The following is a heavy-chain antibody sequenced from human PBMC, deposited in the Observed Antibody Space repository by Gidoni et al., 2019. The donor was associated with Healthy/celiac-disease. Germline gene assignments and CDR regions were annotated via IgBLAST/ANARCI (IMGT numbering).Heavy chain of an antibody. CDR3: TRAHGNADYGDYGPDYYYYYGMDV. J-gene: IGHJ6*02. CDR1: GFTFGDYA. V-gene: IGHV3-49*05. D-gene: IGHD4-17*01. CDR2: IRSKAYGGTT. Sequence: EVQLVESGGGLVKPGRSLRLSCTASGFTFGDYAMSWFRQAPGKGLEWVGFIRSKAYGGTTEYAASVKGRFTISRDDSKSIAYLQMNSLKTEDTAVYYCTRAHGNADYGDYGPDYYYYYGMDVWGQGTTVTVSS.